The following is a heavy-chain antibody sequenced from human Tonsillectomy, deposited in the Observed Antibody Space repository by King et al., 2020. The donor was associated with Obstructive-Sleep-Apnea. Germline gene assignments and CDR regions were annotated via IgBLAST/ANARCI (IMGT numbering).Heavy chain of an antibody. J-gene: IGHJ5*02. D-gene: IGHD6-13*01. Sequence: LQLQESGPGLVKPSETLSLTCPVSGGSISISSYYWGWVRQPPGKGLGWIGGISDSWGPYYNPSLKSRGTTSVVTSKNQFSLKLNSVTAADTAVYYCARAPYSSSWYWFDPWGQGTLVTVSS. V-gene: IGHV4-39*07. CDR2: ISDSWGP. CDR1: GGSISISSYY. CDR3: ARAPYSSSWYWFDP.